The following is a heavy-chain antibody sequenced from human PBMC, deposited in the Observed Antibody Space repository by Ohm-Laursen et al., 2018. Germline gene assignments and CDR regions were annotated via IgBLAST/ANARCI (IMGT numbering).Heavy chain of an antibody. CDR1: GFTFSGYA. V-gene: IGHV3-23*01. Sequence: GSLRLSCSASGFTFSGYATSWVRQAPGKGPEWVSVVTGSGRTTYYRDSVKGRFTISRDNSKNTLYLQMNSLRVEDTAVYYCAKGLSGGTGHGNWFDPWGQGTLVSVSS. CDR2: VTGSGRTT. J-gene: IGHJ5*02. D-gene: IGHD3-10*01. CDR3: AKGLSGGTGHGNWFDP.